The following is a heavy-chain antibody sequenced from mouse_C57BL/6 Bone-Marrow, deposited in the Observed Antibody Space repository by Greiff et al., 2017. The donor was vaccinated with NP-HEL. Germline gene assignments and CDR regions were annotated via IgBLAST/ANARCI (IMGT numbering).Heavy chain of an antibody. CDR3: GYYEYDEDWYFDV. V-gene: IGHV1-81*01. J-gene: IGHJ1*03. D-gene: IGHD2-4*01. CDR1: GYTFTSYG. CDR2: IYPRSGNT. Sequence: VQLQQFGAELARPGASVKLSCKASGYTFTSYGISWVKQRTGQGLEWIGEIYPRSGNTYYNEKFKGKATLTADKSSSTAYMELRSLTSEDSAVYFCGYYEYDEDWYFDVWGTGTTVTVSS.